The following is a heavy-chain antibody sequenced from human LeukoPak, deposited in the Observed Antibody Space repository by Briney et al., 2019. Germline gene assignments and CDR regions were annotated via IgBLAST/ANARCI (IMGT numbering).Heavy chain of an antibody. CDR1: GFTFSSYG. Sequence: PGGSLRLSCAASGFTFSSYGMHWVRQAPGKGLEWVAFIRYDGSNKYYADSVKGRFTISRDNSKNTLYPQMNSLRAEDTAVYYCAKPYGSGSYSPDGYFDYWGQGTLVTVSS. V-gene: IGHV3-30*02. CDR2: IRYDGSNK. D-gene: IGHD3-10*01. J-gene: IGHJ4*02. CDR3: AKPYGSGSYSPDGYFDY.